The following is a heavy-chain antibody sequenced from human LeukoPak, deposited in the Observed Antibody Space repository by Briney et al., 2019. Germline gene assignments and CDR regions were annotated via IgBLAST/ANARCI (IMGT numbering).Heavy chain of an antibody. CDR1: GGSISSNGYY. D-gene: IGHD1-26*01. V-gene: IGHV4-39*01. CDR2: FYYTGST. Sequence: SETLSLTCTVSGGSISSNGYYWGWIRQPPGKGLEWIGSFYYTGSTFYSPSLKSRVTISVDTSKNQFSLKLSSVSAADTAVYYCARRSGTYHAFDIWGQGTMVTVSS. J-gene: IGHJ3*02. CDR3: ARRSGTYHAFDI.